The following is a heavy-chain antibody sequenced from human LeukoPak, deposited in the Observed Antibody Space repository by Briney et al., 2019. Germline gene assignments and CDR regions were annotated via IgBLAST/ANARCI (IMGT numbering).Heavy chain of an antibody. CDR1: GFTFSSYT. D-gene: IGHD7-27*01. Sequence: GGSLSLSCAASGFTFSSYTMSWVRQAPGKGLEWVSTITTSDGNTYYADSVKGRFTVSRDNSKNTLFLQMNSLRAEDTAVYYCAKDGGLWVSAHWGDSWGRGTLVTVSS. J-gene: IGHJ4*02. CDR2: ITTSDGNT. V-gene: IGHV3-23*01. CDR3: AKDGGLWVSAHWGDS.